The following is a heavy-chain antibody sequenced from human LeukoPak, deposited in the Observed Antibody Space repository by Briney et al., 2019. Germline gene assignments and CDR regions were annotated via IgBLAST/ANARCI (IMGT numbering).Heavy chain of an antibody. V-gene: IGHV3-7*01. CDR3: ARVGSGSYYSWFDP. Sequence: GGSLRLSCAASGFTFSSYWMSWVRQAPGKGLEWVANIKQDGSEKYYVDSVKGRFTISRDNAKNSLYLQMNSLRAEDTAVYYCARVGSGSYYSWFDPWGQGTLVTVSS. CDR1: GFTFSSYW. CDR2: IKQDGSEK. J-gene: IGHJ5*02. D-gene: IGHD3-10*01.